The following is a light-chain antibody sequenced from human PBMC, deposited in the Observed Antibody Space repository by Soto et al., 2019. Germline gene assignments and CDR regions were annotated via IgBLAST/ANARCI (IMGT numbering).Light chain of an antibody. CDR1: SSDVGAFNF. J-gene: IGLJ1*01. CDR2: QVT. CDR3: SSYAVDSFYV. V-gene: IGLV2-8*01. Sequence: QSALTQPPSASGSPGQSVTISCTGTSSDVGAFNFVSWYQQHPGKAPKLMIYQVTKRPSGVPDRFSASKSGNTASLTVSGLQAEDDADYYCSSYAVDSFYVFGTGTKLTVL.